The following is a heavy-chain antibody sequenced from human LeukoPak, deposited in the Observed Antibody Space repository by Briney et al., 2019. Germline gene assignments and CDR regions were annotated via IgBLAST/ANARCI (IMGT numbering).Heavy chain of an antibody. CDR2: IYYSRST. Sequence: SETLSLTCTVSGGSISSFSYYWGWIRQPPGRGLEWIGTIYYSRSTYYNPSLKSRLTISPDTSKNQFSLNLRSVTAADMAVYYCARVRGDSPYSFDYWGQGTLVTVSS. V-gene: IGHV4-39*07. CDR3: ARVRGDSPYSFDY. D-gene: IGHD2-21*02. CDR1: GGSISSFSYY. J-gene: IGHJ4*02.